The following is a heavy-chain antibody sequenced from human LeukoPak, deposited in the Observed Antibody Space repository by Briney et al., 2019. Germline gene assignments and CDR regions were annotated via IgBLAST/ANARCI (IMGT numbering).Heavy chain of an antibody. V-gene: IGHV5-51*01. Sequence: GESLKISCKGSGYRFTNYWIGWVRQMPGKGLEWMGIIYPGDSDTRYSPSFQGQVTISADKSISTAYLQWSSLKASDTAMYHCARHVGDIVAGGSLDYWGQGTLVTVSS. D-gene: IGHD5-12*01. CDR2: IYPGDSDT. CDR3: ARHVGDIVAGGSLDY. J-gene: IGHJ4*02. CDR1: GYRFTNYW.